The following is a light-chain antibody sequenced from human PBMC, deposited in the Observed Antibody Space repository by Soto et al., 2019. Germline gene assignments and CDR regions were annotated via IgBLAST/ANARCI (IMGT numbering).Light chain of an antibody. J-gene: IGLJ1*01. CDR1: SSDVGAYKY. V-gene: IGLV2-14*01. CDR3: NSYEVDIIPFV. Sequence: QSVLTQPASVSGSPGQSVTISCTGTSSDVGAYKYVSWYQQHPGKAPKLMIYEVSNRPSGVSNRFSGSKSGNTASLTISGLQADDDADYYCNSYEVDIIPFVFGTGTKVTVL. CDR2: EVS.